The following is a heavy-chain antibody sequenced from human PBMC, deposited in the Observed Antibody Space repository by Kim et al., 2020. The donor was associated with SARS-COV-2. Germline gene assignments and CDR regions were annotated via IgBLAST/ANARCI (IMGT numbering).Heavy chain of an antibody. J-gene: IGHJ4*02. CDR2: ISYDGSNK. CDR3: AKDPAFRGYSYGFPADY. V-gene: IGHV3-30*18. D-gene: IGHD5-18*01. CDR1: GFTFSSYG. Sequence: GGSLRLSCAASGFTFSSYGMHWVRQAPGKGLEWVAVISYDGSNKYYADSVKGRFTISRDNSKNTLYLQMNSLRAEDTAVYYCAKDPAFRGYSYGFPADYWGQGTLVTVSS.